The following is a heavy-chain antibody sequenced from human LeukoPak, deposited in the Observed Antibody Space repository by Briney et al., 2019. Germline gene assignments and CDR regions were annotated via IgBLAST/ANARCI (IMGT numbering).Heavy chain of an antibody. CDR2: ISYDGSNK. J-gene: IGHJ4*02. Sequence: GGSLRLSCAASGFTFSSYGMHWVRQAPGKGLEWVAVISYDGSNKYYADSVKGRFTISRDNSKNTQYLQMNSLRAEDTAVYYCAKEPTGLDYWGQGTLVTVSS. V-gene: IGHV3-30*18. CDR1: GFTFSSYG. CDR3: AKEPTGLDY.